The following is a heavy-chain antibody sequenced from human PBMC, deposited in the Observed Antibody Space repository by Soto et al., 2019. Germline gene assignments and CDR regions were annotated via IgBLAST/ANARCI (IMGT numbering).Heavy chain of an antibody. J-gene: IGHJ3*02. CDR3: AKLVGSYRRVVVAAKDSNHDAFDI. V-gene: IGHV3-30*18. CDR2: ISYDGSNK. Sequence: GGSLRLSCAASGFTFSSYGMHWVRQAPGKGLEWVAVISYDGSNKYYADSVKGRFTISRDNSKNTLYLQMNSLRAEDTAVYYCAKLVGSYRRVVVAAKDSNHDAFDIWGQGTMVTVSS. CDR1: GFTFSSYG. D-gene: IGHD2-15*01.